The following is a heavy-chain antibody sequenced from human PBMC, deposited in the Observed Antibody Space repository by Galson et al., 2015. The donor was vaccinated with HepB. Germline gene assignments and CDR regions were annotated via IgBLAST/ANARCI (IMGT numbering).Heavy chain of an antibody. D-gene: IGHD1-26*01. Sequence: SLRLSCAASGFTFSSHGMHWVRQAPGQGLEWISYINSNSRNKFYADSVKGRFTISTDNARNTLFLQLNSLRAEDSAVYYCVRDRVWACDYWGQGGRVTVSS. V-gene: IGHV3-48*01. J-gene: IGHJ4*02. CDR1: GFTFSSHG. CDR3: VRDRVWACDY. CDR2: INSNSRNK.